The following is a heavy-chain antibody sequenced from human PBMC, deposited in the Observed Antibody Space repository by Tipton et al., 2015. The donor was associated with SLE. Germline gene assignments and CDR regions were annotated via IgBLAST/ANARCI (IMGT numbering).Heavy chain of an antibody. V-gene: IGHV3-48*03. CDR1: GFTFSSYE. Sequence: SLRLSCAASGFTFSSYEMSWVRQAPGKGLEWLSWISSGGTTMYYTDSVKGRFTISRDNAKKSLYLEMNSLRPEDTGVYYCARTSGSYYYDSSGYYFFDYWGQGTLVTVSS. CDR3: ARTSGSYYYDSSGYYFFDY. D-gene: IGHD3-22*01. J-gene: IGHJ4*02. CDR2: ISSGGTTM.